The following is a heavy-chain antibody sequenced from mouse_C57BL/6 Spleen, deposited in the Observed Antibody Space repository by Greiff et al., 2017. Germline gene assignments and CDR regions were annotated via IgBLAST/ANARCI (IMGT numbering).Heavy chain of an antibody. CDR2: IYPGGGYT. J-gene: IGHJ2*01. CDR3: ARTPYYYGSTSYYFDY. D-gene: IGHD1-1*01. V-gene: IGHV1-63*01. Sequence: VQLQQSGAELVRPGTSVKMSCKASGYTFTNYWIGWAKQRPGHGLEWIGDIYPGGGYTNYNEKFKGKAILTADKSSSTAYLQFSSLTSEDSAIYYCARTPYYYGSTSYYFDYWGQGTTLTVAS. CDR1: GYTFTNYW.